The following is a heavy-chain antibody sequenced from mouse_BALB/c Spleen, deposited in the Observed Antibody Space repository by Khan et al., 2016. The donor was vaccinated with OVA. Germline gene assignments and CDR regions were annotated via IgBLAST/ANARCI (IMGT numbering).Heavy chain of an antibody. V-gene: IGHV3-2*02. D-gene: IGHD1-1*01. CDR1: GYSITSNYA. Sequence: EVELVESGPGLVKPSQSLSLTCTVTGYSITSNYAWNWIRQFPGNKLEWMGYISYSGSTSYNPSLKSRISITRDTSQNQFFLQLNSVTTEDTATYYCARGNYYGYYFDYWGQGTTLTVSS. CDR2: ISYSGST. CDR3: ARGNYYGYYFDY. J-gene: IGHJ2*01.